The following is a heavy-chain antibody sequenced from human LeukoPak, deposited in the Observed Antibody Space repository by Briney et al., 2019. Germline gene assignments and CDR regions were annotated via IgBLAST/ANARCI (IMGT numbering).Heavy chain of an antibody. CDR2: ISSRSSSI. J-gene: IGHJ4*02. CDR3: ARERGWTHYFDY. V-gene: IGHV3-21*01. D-gene: IGHD5-18*01. Sequence: GGSLRLSCAASGFTFNSYVMNWVRQAPGKGLEWVSSISSRSSSISYAGAVRGRFTVSRGSANLYLHMSSLRVDDTGVYYCARERGWTHYFDYWGQGTLVTVSS. CDR1: GFTFNSYV.